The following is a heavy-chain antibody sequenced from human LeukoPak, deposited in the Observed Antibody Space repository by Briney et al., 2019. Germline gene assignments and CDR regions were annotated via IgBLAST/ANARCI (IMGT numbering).Heavy chain of an antibody. J-gene: IGHJ4*02. V-gene: IGHV1-2*02. D-gene: IGHD2-15*01. Sequence: ASVKVSCKASGYTFTGYYMHWVRQAPGQGLEWMGWINPNSGGTNYAQKFQGRVTMTRDTSISTAYMELSRLRSDDTAVYYCARRGPYCSGGSCYGTTTVSTHVDYWGQGTLVTVSS. CDR1: GYTFTGYY. CDR2: INPNSGGT. CDR3: ARRGPYCSGGSCYGTTTVSTHVDY.